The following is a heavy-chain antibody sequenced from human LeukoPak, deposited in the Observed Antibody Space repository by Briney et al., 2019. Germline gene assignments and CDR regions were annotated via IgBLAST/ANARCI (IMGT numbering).Heavy chain of an antibody. J-gene: IGHJ4*02. V-gene: IGHV1-2*02. CDR3: ARDWGMVASTAGDY. D-gene: IGHD2-8*01. Sequence: GASVKVSCKTSGFTFTGYYIHWLRQAPGQGLKWMGWINPKRGDTNYAPKFQGRVTMTRDTSIRTAYMDLSSLRSDDTAVYYCARDWGMVASTAGDYWGQGTLVTVSS. CDR1: GFTFTGYY. CDR2: INPKRGDT.